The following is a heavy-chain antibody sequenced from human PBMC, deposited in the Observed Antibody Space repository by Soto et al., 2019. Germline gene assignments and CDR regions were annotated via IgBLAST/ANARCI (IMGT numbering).Heavy chain of an antibody. J-gene: IGHJ4*02. CDR3: ARNLLTGAAVDY. V-gene: IGHV1-69*13. Sequence: GASVKVSCKASGGTFSSYAISWVRQANGQGLEWMGGIIPLFGTTNYAQKFQGLVTITADESTSTAYMELSSLRSEDTAVYYCARNLLTGAAVDYWGQGTLVTVS. CDR2: IIPLFGTT. D-gene: IGHD7-27*01. CDR1: GGTFSSYA.